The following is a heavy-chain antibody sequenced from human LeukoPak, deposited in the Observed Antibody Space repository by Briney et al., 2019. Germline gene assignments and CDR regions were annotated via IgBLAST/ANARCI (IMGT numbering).Heavy chain of an antibody. D-gene: IGHD1-26*01. Sequence: SETLSLTCAVSGGSVSSDSYYWVWVRQPPGKGLEWTGSINYSGTTYYSSSFKSRITLSMDASKNQFSLRLTSVTAADTAVYYCARLGTYSGNLFDNWGQGTLVTVSS. V-gene: IGHV4-39*01. CDR1: GGSVSSDSYY. CDR3: ARLGTYSGNLFDN. CDR2: INYSGTT. J-gene: IGHJ4*02.